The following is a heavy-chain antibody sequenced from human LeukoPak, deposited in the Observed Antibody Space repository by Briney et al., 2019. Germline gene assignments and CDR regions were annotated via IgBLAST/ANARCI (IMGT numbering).Heavy chain of an antibody. CDR2: ISYDGSNK. D-gene: IGHD3-22*01. CDR1: GFTFSSYT. Sequence: GRSLRLSCAASGFTFSSYTIHWVRQAPGKGLDWVAVISYDGSNKYYADSVKGRFTISRDNAKNSVYLRINSLRAEDTAIYYCARRGYSDSSGYDYWGQGTLVTVSS. J-gene: IGHJ4*02. V-gene: IGHV3-30*03. CDR3: ARRGYSDSSGYDY.